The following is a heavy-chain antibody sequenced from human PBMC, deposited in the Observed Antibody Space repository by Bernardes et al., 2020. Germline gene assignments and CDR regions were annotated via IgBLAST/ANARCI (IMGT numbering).Heavy chain of an antibody. Sequence: SVKVSCKASGGTFSSYAISWVRQAPGQGLEWMGGIIPIFGTANYAQKFQGRVTITADESTSTAYMELSSLRSEDTAVYYCARSESGFLEKPKGINYYYYYMDVWGKGTTVTVSS. CDR3: ARSESGFLEKPKGINYYYYYMDV. D-gene: IGHD3-3*01. CDR2: IIPIFGTA. V-gene: IGHV1-69*13. J-gene: IGHJ6*03. CDR1: GGTFSSYA.